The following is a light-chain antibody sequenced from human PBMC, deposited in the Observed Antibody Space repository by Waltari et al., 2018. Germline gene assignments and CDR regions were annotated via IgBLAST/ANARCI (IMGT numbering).Light chain of an antibody. V-gene: IGLV2-8*01. CDR3: SSYGGSNNFAV. J-gene: IGLJ2*01. CDR1: SRDVGAYDY. Sequence: QSALTQPPSASGSPGQSVTISCPGTSRDVGAYDYVSWYQQHPGKAPKFIIYDVNKRPSGVPDRFSGSKSGNTASLTVSGLRAEDEAHYYCSSYGGSNNFAVFGGGTKLTVL. CDR2: DVN.